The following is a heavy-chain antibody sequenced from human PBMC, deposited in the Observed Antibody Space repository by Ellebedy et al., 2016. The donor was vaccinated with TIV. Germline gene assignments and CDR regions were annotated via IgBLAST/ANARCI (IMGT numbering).Heavy chain of an antibody. D-gene: IGHD7-27*01. CDR3: AQTNWGSGGFYGMDV. CDR2: ISGSGTNT. V-gene: IGHV3-23*01. CDR1: GFTFSNYA. J-gene: IGHJ6*02. Sequence: GGSLRLSCAASGFTFSNYAMTWVRQAPGKGLEWVSAISGSGTNTHYTDSLRGRFTISRDNSKNTLYLQMDSLIAEDTAVYYCAQTNWGSGGFYGMDVWGQGTTVTVSS.